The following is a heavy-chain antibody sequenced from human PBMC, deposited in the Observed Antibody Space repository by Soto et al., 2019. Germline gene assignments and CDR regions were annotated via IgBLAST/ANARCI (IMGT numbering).Heavy chain of an antibody. CDR3: AREGYSSGWYAR. D-gene: IGHD6-19*01. V-gene: IGHV4-34*01. CDR1: GGSFSGYY. J-gene: IGHJ4*02. CDR2: INHSGST. Sequence: SETLSLTCAVYGGSFSGYYWIWIRQPPGKGLEWIGEINHSGSTNYNPSLKSRVTISVDTSKNQFSLKLSSVTAADTAVYYCAREGYSSGWYARWGQGTLVTVSS.